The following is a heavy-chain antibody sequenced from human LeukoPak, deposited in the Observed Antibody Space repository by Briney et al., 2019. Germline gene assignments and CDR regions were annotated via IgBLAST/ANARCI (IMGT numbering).Heavy chain of an antibody. J-gene: IGHJ5*02. Sequence: PSETLSLTCTVSGGSISSSSYYWGWIRQPPGRGLEWIGSIYYSGSTYYNPSLKSRVTISVDKSKNQFSLKLSSVTAADTAVYYCARLGYDSSGYYFTPFDPWGQGTLVTVSS. V-gene: IGHV4-39*07. CDR2: IYYSGST. CDR1: GGSISSSSYY. D-gene: IGHD3-22*01. CDR3: ARLGYDSSGYYFTPFDP.